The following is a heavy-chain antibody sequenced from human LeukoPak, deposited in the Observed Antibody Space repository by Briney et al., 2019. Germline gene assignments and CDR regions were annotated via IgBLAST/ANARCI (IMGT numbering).Heavy chain of an antibody. CDR1: GGSISSGGYS. V-gene: IGHV4-30-2*01. J-gene: IGHJ4*02. D-gene: IGHD3-22*01. CDR2: IYHSGST. Sequence: PSETLSLTCAASGGSISSGGYSWSWIRQPPGKGLEWIGYIYHSGSTYYNPSLKSRVTISVDRSKNQFSLKLSSVTAADTAVYYCARGPYYYDSSGYYYGPYFDYWGQGTLVTVSS. CDR3: ARGPYYYDSSGYYYGPYFDY.